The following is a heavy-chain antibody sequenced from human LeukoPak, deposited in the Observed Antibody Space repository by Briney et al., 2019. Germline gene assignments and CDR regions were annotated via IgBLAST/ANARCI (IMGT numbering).Heavy chain of an antibody. CDR3: GALECGWSYSSIPH. CDR2: IKKNGSST. D-gene: IGHD3-3*01. J-gene: IGHJ4*02. CDR1: GFTFSTHW. V-gene: IGHV3-74*01. Sequence: GGSLRLSCAASGFTFSTHWMDWVRQVPGKGLVWVSSIKKNGSSTGYADSVKGRFTISRDNAKNSLYLQMNSLRAEDTAVYYCGALECGWSYSSIPHWRGGTLLSLPS.